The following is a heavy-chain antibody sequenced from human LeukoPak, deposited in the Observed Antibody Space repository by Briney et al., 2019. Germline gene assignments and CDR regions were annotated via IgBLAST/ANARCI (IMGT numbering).Heavy chain of an antibody. V-gene: IGHV1-2*02. Sequence: ASVKVSCKASGYTFIDYYMHWVRQAPGQGLEWMGWINPKSGGTNYAQKFQGRVIMTRDTSISTAYMELSSLRSDDTAVFHCARGPSGWYFDYWGQGTLVTVSS. D-gene: IGHD6-19*01. CDR1: GYTFIDYY. J-gene: IGHJ4*02. CDR3: ARGPSGWYFDY. CDR2: INPKSGGT.